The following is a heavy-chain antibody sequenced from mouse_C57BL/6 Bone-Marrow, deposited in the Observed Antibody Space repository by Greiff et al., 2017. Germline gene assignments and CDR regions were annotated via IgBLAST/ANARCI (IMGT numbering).Heavy chain of an antibody. CDR3: ASYGSSPAWFAD. J-gene: IGHJ3*01. D-gene: IGHD1-1*01. CDR2: IWSGGST. Sequence: VQLKQSGPGLVQPSQSLSITCTVSGFSLTSYGVHWVRQSPGKGLEWLGVIWSGGSTAYNAAFISRLSISNDNSKSQVCFKMNSLQAEDTAIYYCASYGSSPAWFADWGQGTLVTVSA. CDR1: GFSLTSYG. V-gene: IGHV2-2*01.